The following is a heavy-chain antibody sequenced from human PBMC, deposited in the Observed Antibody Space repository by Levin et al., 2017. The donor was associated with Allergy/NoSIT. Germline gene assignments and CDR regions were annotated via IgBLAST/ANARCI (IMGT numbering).Heavy chain of an antibody. CDR3: AKDLVRITMIVVVITANYGMDV. CDR2: ISYDGSNK. V-gene: IGHV3-30*18. D-gene: IGHD3-22*01. CDR1: GFTFSSYG. J-gene: IGHJ6*02. Sequence: GESLKISCAASGFTFSSYGMHWVRQAPGKGLEWVAVISYDGSNKYYADSVKGRFTISRDNSKNTLYLQMNSLRAEDTAVYYCAKDLVRITMIVVVITANYGMDVWGQGTTVTVSS.